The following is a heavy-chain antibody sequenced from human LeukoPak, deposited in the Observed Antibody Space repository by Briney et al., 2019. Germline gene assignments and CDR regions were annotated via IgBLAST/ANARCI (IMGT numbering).Heavy chain of an antibody. D-gene: IGHD1-1*01. CDR2: IYPGDSDT. Sequence: GESLKISCKGSGYSFTSYWIGWVRQMPGEGLEWMGIIYPGDSDTRYSPSFQGQVTISADKSISTAYLQWSSLKASDTAMYYCARPRRGSWNQRRDAFDIWGQGTMVTVSS. V-gene: IGHV5-51*01. J-gene: IGHJ3*02. CDR3: ARPRRGSWNQRRDAFDI. CDR1: GYSFTSYW.